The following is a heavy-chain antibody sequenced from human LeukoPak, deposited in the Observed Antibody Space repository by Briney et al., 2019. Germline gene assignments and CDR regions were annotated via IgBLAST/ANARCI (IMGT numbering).Heavy chain of an antibody. D-gene: IGHD6-13*01. J-gene: IGHJ3*02. CDR3: AKGIAAADDAFDI. CDR2: ISWNSGSI. CDR1: GFTFDDYA. V-gene: IGHV3-9*03. Sequence: PGRSLRLSCAASGFTFDDYAMHWVRQAPGKGLEWVSGISWNSGSIGYADSVKGRFTISRDNAKNSLYLQMNSLRAEDMALYYCAKGIAAADDAFDIWGQGTMVTVSS.